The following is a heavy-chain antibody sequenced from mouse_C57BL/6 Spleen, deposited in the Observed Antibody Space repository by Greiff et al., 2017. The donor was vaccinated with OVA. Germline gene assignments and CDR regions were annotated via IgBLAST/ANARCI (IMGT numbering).Heavy chain of an antibody. CDR3: ARLRHYYGSRYYYAMDY. V-gene: IGHV1-82*01. CDR1: GYAFSSSW. Sequence: QVQLQQSGPELVKPGASVKISCKASGYAFSSSWMNWVKQRPGKGLEWIGRIYPGDGDTNYNGKFMGKATLTADKSSSTAYMQLSSLTSEDSAVYFCARLRHYYGSRYYYAMDYWGQGTSVTVSS. J-gene: IGHJ4*01. CDR2: IYPGDGDT. D-gene: IGHD1-1*01.